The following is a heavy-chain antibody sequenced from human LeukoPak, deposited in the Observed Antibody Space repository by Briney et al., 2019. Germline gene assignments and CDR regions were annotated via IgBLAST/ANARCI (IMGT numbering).Heavy chain of an antibody. D-gene: IGHD3-22*01. V-gene: IGHV3-23*01. J-gene: IGHJ4*02. Sequence: GGSLRLSCAASGFTFSSYAMSWVRQAPGKGLEWVSAISGSGGSTYYADSVKGRFTISRDNSKNTLYLQMNSLRAEDTAVYYCAKEGYYDSSGLPIFDYWGQGTLVTVSS. CDR1: GFTFSSYA. CDR2: ISGSGGST. CDR3: AKEGYYDSSGLPIFDY.